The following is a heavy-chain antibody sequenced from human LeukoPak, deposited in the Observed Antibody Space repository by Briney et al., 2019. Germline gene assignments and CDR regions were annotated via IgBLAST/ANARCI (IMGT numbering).Heavy chain of an antibody. CDR1: GGSISSYY. J-gene: IGHJ5*02. CDR2: INHSGST. Sequence: PSETLSLTCTVSGGSISSYYWSWIRQPPGKGLEWIGEINHSGSTNYNPSLKSRVTISVDTSKNQSSLKLSSVTAADTAVYYCARGLNFYSGSSNWFDPWGQGTLVTVSS. CDR3: ARGLNFYSGSSNWFDP. V-gene: IGHV4-34*01. D-gene: IGHD1-26*01.